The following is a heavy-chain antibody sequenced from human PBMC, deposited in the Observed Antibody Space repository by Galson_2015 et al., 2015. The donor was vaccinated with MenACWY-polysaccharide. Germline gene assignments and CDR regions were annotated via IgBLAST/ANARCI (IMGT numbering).Heavy chain of an antibody. D-gene: IGHD2-2*01. V-gene: IGHV3-23*01. Sequence: SLRLSCAASGLAVSGFTFSSNAMTWVRQAPGKGLEWVSAISDSGDSTYYADSVKGRFTISRDNSKNTLYLHMNSLRAEDTAVYYCAKLFSYCSSTSCYDYWGQGTLVTVSS. CDR1: GLAVSGFTFSSNA. CDR2: ISDSGDST. CDR3: AKLFSYCSSTSCYDY. J-gene: IGHJ4*02.